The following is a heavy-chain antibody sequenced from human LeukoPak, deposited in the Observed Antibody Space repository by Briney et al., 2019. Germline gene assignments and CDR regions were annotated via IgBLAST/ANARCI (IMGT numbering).Heavy chain of an antibody. CDR3: AQGHGGYYAY. Sequence: PSETLSLTCTVSGGSISGYYWSWIRQPAGKGLEWIGRIYPSGITNYNPSLRSRVNMSLDTSKNQFSLKVSSVTAADTAVYYCAQGHGGYYAYWGKGPLLTVSS. J-gene: IGHJ4*02. V-gene: IGHV4-4*07. CDR2: IYPSGIT. D-gene: IGHD3-3*01. CDR1: GGSISGYY.